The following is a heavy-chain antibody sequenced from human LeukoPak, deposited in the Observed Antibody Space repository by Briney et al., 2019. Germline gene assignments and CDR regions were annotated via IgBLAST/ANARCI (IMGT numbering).Heavy chain of an antibody. CDR3: ARDLEGSGSFYRPSYDY. CDR2: ISSSSNNI. CDR1: GFTFSSFA. Sequence: GGSLRLSCAASGFTFSSFAMSWVRQAPGKGLEWVSSISSSSNNIYYVDSVKGRFTISRDSAKNSLCLQMNSLRAEDTAVYYCARDLEGSGSFYRPSYDYWGEGTLVTVSS. V-gene: IGHV3-21*01. J-gene: IGHJ4*02. D-gene: IGHD3-10*01.